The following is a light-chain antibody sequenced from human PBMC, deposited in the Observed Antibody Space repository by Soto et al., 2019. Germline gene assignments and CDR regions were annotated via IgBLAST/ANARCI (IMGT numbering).Light chain of an antibody. J-gene: IGKJ5*01. CDR2: GAS. V-gene: IGKV3-20*01. Sequence: EIVLTQSPGTLSLSPGERATHSCRASQSVSSSYLAWYQQKPGRAPRLLIYGASSRATGIPDRFSGSGSGTDFTLTISRLEPEDFAVYYCQQYGSSLPITFGQGTRLEIK. CDR3: QQYGSSLPIT. CDR1: QSVSSSY.